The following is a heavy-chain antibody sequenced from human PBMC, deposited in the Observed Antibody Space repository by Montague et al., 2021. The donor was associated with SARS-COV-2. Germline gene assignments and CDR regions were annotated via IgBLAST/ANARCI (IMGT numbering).Heavy chain of an antibody. CDR3: ARGAPTITMIVVVFTGAGWYFDL. V-gene: IGHV4-34*01. CDR1: GGSFSGYY. CDR2: INHSGST. Sequence: SETLSLTCAVHGGSFSGYYWSWIRQPPGKGLGWIGEINHSGSTSYNPSLKSRVSISVDTSKNQFSLKLSSVTAADTAVYYCARGAPTITMIVVVFTGAGWYFDLWGRGTLVTVSS. D-gene: IGHD3-22*01. J-gene: IGHJ2*01.